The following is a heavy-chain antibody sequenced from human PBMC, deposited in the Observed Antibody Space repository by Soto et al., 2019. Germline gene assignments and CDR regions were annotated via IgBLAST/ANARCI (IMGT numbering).Heavy chain of an antibody. J-gene: IGHJ5*02. CDR2: MNPNSGNT. D-gene: IGHD3-10*01. V-gene: IGHV1-8*01. CDR1: GYTFTSYD. CDR3: ARDITMVRGVIPYNWFDP. Sequence: QVQLVQSGAEVKKPGASVKVSCKASGYTFTSYDINWVRQATGQGLEWMGWMNPNSGNTGYAQKFQGRVTMTRNTSLSTAYTELSSLRSEDTAVYYCARDITMVRGVIPYNWFDPWGQGTLVTVSS.